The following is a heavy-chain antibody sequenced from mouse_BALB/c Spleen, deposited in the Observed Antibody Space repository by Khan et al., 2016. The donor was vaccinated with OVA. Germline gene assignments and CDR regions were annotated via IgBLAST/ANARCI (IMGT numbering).Heavy chain of an antibody. CDR3: ARAYYGNYREAMDY. CDR2: IWGDGST. CDR1: GFSLTGYG. V-gene: IGHV2-6-7*01. Sequence: QVQLKESGLGLVAPSQSLSITCTVSGFSLTGYGVNWVRQPPGKGLEWLGMIWGDGSTDYNSGLKSRLSISKDNSKSQVFLKMNSLQTDDTASYYCARAYYGNYREAMDYWGQGASVTVSS. D-gene: IGHD2-10*01. J-gene: IGHJ4*01.